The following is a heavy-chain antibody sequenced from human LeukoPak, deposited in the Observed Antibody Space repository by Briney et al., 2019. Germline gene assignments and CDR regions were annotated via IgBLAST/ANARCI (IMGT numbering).Heavy chain of an antibody. CDR3: ARGKYYDDSSGYLAY. D-gene: IGHD3-22*01. CDR2: INPNSGGT. Sequence: GASVKVSCKASGYTFTGYYMHWVRQAPGQGLEWMGWINPNSGGTNYAQKFQGWVTMTRDPSISTAYMELSRLRSDDTAVYYCARGKYYDDSSGYLAYWGQGTLVTVSS. CDR1: GYTFTGYY. V-gene: IGHV1-2*04. J-gene: IGHJ4*02.